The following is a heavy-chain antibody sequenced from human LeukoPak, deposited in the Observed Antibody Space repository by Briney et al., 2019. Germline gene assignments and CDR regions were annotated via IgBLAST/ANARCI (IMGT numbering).Heavy chain of an antibody. CDR1: GFTFSSYG. J-gene: IGHJ4*02. CDR2: ISYDGSNK. D-gene: IGHD2-21*02. V-gene: IGHV3-30*03. Sequence: QPGGSLRLSCAASGFTFSSYGMHWVRQAPGKGLEWVAVISYDGSNKYYADSVKGRFTISRDNSKNTLYLQMNSLRAEDTAVYYCARAPGMVTAIFDYWGQGTLVTVSS. CDR3: ARAPGMVTAIFDY.